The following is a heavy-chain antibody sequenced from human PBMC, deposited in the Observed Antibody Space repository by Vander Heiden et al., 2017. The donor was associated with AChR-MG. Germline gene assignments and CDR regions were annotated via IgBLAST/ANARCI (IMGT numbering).Heavy chain of an antibody. V-gene: IGHV3-53*01. J-gene: IGHJ6*02. D-gene: IGHD1-26*01. CDR3: ARGPSEVVGATWVYYGMDV. CDR2: IYSGGST. Sequence: EVQPVEPGGGLIKPGGSLRPSCAASGFTVSSTYMSWVRQAPGKGLEWVSVIYSGGSTYYADSVKGRFTISRDNSKNTLYLQMNSLRAEDTAVYYCARGPSEVVGATWVYYGMDVWGQGTTVTVSS. CDR1: GFTVSSTY.